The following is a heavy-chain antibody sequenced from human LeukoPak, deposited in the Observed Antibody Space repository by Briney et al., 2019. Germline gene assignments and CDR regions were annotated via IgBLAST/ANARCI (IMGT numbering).Heavy chain of an antibody. CDR3: ARETPYSSGWYGDY. Sequence: GGSLRLSCAASGFTFDDFPMHWVRQPPGKGLEWVSGINWNGGSTGYADSVKGRFTISRDNAKNSLYLQMNSLRAEDTALYYCARETPYSSGWYGDYWGQGTLVTVSS. D-gene: IGHD6-19*01. CDR2: INWNGGST. J-gene: IGHJ4*02. CDR1: GFTFDDFP. V-gene: IGHV3-20*04.